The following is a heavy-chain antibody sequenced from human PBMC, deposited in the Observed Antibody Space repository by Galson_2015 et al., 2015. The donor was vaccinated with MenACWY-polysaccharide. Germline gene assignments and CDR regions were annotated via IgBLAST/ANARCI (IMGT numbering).Heavy chain of an antibody. D-gene: IGHD2-15*01. Sequence: SLRLSCAASGFTFSSYWMHWVRQAPGKGLVWVSRTNSDGSSTSYADSVKGRFTISRDNAKNTLFLQMNSLRAEDTAVYYCVKMGGSYRTYWYFDLWGRGTLVTVSS. J-gene: IGHJ2*01. CDR2: TNSDGSST. CDR1: GFTFSSYW. V-gene: IGHV3-74*01. CDR3: VKMGGSYRTYWYFDL.